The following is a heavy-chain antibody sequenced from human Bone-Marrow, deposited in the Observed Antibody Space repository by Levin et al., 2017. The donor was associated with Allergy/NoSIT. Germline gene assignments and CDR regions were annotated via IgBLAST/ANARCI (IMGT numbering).Heavy chain of an antibody. J-gene: IGHJ4*02. CDR1: GFTFSSYW. Sequence: GESLKISCAASGFTFSSYWMHWVRQAPGKGLVWVSRINSDGSSTSYADSVKGRFTISRDNAKNTLYLQMNSLRAEDTAVYYCAREGDSSGWETDYWGQGTLVTVSS. CDR3: AREGDSSGWETDY. CDR2: INSDGSST. V-gene: IGHV3-74*01. D-gene: IGHD6-19*01.